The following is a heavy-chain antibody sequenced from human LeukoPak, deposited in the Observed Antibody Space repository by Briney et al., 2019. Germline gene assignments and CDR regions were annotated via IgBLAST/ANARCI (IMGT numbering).Heavy chain of an antibody. CDR3: ARVRGSYSFDD. Sequence: PGGSLRLSCAAGGFTFSDYYMSWIRQAPGKGLEWISYISSSSGSTTYYADSVKGRFTISRDNAKNSLYLQMNSLRVEDTAVYYCARVRGSYSFDDCGQGTLVTVSP. CDR1: GFTFSDYY. CDR2: ISSSSGSTT. J-gene: IGHJ4*02. D-gene: IGHD3-10*01. V-gene: IGHV3-11*04.